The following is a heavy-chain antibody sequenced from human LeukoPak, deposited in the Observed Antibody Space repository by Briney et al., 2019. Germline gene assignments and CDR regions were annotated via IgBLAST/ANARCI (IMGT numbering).Heavy chain of an antibody. CDR1: GGTFSSYA. V-gene: IGHV1-69*06. CDR3: ARHITMVRGVIGSYYYYGVDV. J-gene: IGHJ6*04. D-gene: IGHD3-10*01. Sequence: SVKVSRKASGGTFSSYAISWVRQAPGQGLEWMGGIIPIFGTANYAQKFQGRVTITADKSTSTAYMELSSLRSEDTAVYYCARHITMVRGVIGSYYYYGVDVWGKGTTVTVSS. CDR2: IIPIFGTA.